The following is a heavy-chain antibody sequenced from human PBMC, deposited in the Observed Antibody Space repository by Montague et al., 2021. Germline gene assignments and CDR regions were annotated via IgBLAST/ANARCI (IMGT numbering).Heavy chain of an antibody. J-gene: IGHJ4*02. Sequence: SETLSLTCTVSGGSVSSGSYYWSWIRQPPGKGLEWIGYIYYSGSTNYNPSLKSRVSISVDTSKNQFSLRLSSVTAADTAVYYCAGWGRLAKWNFDYWGQGTLVSVSS. D-gene: IGHD3-16*01. CDR3: AGWGRLAKWNFDY. CDR1: GGSVSSGSYY. V-gene: IGHV4-61*01. CDR2: IYYSGST.